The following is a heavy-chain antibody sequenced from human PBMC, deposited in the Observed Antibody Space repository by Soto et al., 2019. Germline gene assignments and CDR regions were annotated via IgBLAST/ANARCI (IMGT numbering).Heavy chain of an antibody. CDR1: GFTFDDYA. D-gene: IGHD1-26*01. CDR2: ISWNSGSI. J-gene: IGHJ6*02. CDR3: AKEKPSGSYYFGYYYYGMDV. V-gene: IGHV3-9*01. Sequence: PGGSLSLSCAASGFTFDDYAMHWVRQAPGKGLEWVSGISWNSGSIGYADSVKGRFTISRDNAKNSLYLQMNSLRAEDTALYYCAKEKPSGSYYFGYYYYGMDVWGQGTTVTVSS.